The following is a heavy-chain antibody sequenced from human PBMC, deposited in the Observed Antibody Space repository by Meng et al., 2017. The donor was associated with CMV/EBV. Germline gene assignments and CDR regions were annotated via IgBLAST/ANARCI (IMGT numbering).Heavy chain of an antibody. CDR2: IRSKAYGGTT. D-gene: IGHD1-26*01. CDR1: GFTFGDYA. J-gene: IGHJ4*02. Sequence: GESLKISCTASGFTFGDYAMSWVRQAPGKGLEWVGFIRSKAYGGTTEYAASVKGRFTISRDDSKSIAYLQMNSLKTEDTAVYYCTRASWWELLPYFDYWGQGTLVTSPQ. CDR3: TRASWWELLPYFDY. V-gene: IGHV3-49*04.